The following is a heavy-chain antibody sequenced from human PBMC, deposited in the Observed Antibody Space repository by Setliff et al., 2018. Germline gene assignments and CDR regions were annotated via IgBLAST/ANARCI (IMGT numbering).Heavy chain of an antibody. V-gene: IGHV1-46*01. CDR2: INPSGGLT. J-gene: IGHJ5*02. D-gene: IGHD2-21*02. CDR1: GYTLTNYY. CDR3: AQTKGFVDGYLDP. Sequence: GASVKVSCKASGYTLTNYYMPWVRQAPGQGLEWMGIINPSGGLTKDAQKFQGRVTMTSETSISIVYMDLTRLTSDDTAVYYCAQTKGFVDGYLDPWGQGTLVTVS.